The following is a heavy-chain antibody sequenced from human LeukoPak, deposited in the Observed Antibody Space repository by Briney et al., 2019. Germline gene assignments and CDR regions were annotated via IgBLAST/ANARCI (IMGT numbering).Heavy chain of an antibody. D-gene: IGHD3-22*01. J-gene: IGHJ4*02. CDR2: INTNTGNP. V-gene: IGHV7-4-1*02. CDR1: GYTSTNYT. Sequence: ASVKVSCKASGYTSTNYTINWVRLVPGQGLEWMGWINTNTGNPTYAQGFTGRFVFSLDTSVTTSYLQISSLKAEDTAVYCTRGRDTTGYFVYWGQGTLVTVSS. CDR3: RGRDTTGYFVY.